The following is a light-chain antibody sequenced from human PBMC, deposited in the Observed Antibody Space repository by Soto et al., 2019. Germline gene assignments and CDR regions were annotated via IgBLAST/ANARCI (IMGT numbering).Light chain of an antibody. J-gene: IGKJ1*01. V-gene: IGKV1-5*03. CDR1: QSIGSS. CDR3: QQYDGSWT. CDR2: KAS. Sequence: DIPMTQSPSTLSASVGDRVTITCRASQSIGSSLAWYQQKLGKAPKLLIYKASSLESGVPSRFSGSGSGTEFTLAISSLQPDDFATYYCQQYDGSWTFGQGTKVEIK.